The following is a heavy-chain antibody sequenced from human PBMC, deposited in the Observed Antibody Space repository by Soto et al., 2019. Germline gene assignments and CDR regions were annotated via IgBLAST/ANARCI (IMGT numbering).Heavy chain of an antibody. J-gene: IGHJ4*02. Sequence: SETLSLTCTVSNDSIRSGTYYWAWIRQPPGRGLEWMGSLSYLGTTDYNPSLKSRVTISVDTSKNQFSLKVSSVTAADTAVYYCARHRNWKVDYWGQGTLVTVSS. CDR2: LSYLGTT. V-gene: IGHV4-39*01. CDR1: NDSIRSGTYY. D-gene: IGHD1-1*01. CDR3: ARHRNWKVDY.